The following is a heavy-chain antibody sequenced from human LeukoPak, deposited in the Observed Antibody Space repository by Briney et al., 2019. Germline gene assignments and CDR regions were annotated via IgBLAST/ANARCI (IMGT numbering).Heavy chain of an antibody. Sequence: GGSLRLSCAASGFTFSSYSMNWVRQAPGKGLEWASSISSSSSYIYYADSVKGRFTISRDNAKNSLYLQMNSLRAEDTAVYYCARDTDPYCGGDCDRDYWGQGTLVTVSS. CDR3: ARDTDPYCGGDCDRDY. D-gene: IGHD2-21*02. CDR2: ISSSSSYI. CDR1: GFTFSSYS. J-gene: IGHJ4*02. V-gene: IGHV3-21*01.